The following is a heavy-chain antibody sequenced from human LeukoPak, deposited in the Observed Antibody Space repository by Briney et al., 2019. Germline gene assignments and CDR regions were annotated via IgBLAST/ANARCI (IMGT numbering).Heavy chain of an antibody. CDR2: ISSSSSYI. J-gene: IGHJ4*02. Sequence: GGSLRLSCAASGFTFSSYSMNWVRQAPGKGMKWVSSISSSSSYIYYADSVKGRFTISRDNAKDSLYLQMNSLRAEDTAVYYCARAITIFGVVIREVDYWGQGTLVTVSS. CDR3: ARAITIFGVVIREVDY. D-gene: IGHD3-3*01. CDR1: GFTFSSYS. V-gene: IGHV3-21*01.